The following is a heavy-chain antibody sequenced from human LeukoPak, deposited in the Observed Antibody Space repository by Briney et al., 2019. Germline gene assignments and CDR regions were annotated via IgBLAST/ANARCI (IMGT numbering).Heavy chain of an antibody. CDR3: ARDSIDSSGWRALGY. CDR1: GGSFSGYY. V-gene: IGHV4-34*01. CDR2: INHSGST. D-gene: IGHD6-19*01. J-gene: IGHJ4*02. Sequence: SETLSLTCAVYGGSFSGYYWSWIRQPPGKGLEWIGEINHSGSTNYNPSLKSRVTISVDTSKNQFSLKLSSVTAADTAVYYCARDSIDSSGWRALGYWGQGTLVTVSS.